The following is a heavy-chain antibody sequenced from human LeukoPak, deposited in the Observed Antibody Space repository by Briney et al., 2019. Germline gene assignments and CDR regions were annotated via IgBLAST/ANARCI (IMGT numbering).Heavy chain of an antibody. CDR3: AKDLGIDRFDC. D-gene: IGHD7-27*01. J-gene: IGHJ4*02. CDR2: ISYDGSNK. Sequence: PGRSLRLSCAASGFTFSSYVMHWVRQAPGKGLEWVAVISYDGSNKYYADSVKGRFTISRDNSKNTLYLQMNSLRAEDTAVYYCAKDLGIDRFDCWGQGTLVTVSS. CDR1: GFTFSSYV. V-gene: IGHV3-30*18.